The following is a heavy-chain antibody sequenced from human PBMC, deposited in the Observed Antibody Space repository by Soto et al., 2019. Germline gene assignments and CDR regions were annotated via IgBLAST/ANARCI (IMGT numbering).Heavy chain of an antibody. Sequence: QVQLVESGGGVVQPGRSLRLSCAASGFTFSSHGMHWVRQAPGKGLEWVAVLWFDGSNQYYTESVKGRFTISRDNSKNTLYLQMNSLRAEDTAVYYCARDGREWFGELYYYMDVWGKGTTVTVFS. CDR1: GFTFSSHG. CDR3: ARDGREWFGELYYYMDV. V-gene: IGHV3-33*01. J-gene: IGHJ6*03. CDR2: LWFDGSNQ. D-gene: IGHD3-10*01.